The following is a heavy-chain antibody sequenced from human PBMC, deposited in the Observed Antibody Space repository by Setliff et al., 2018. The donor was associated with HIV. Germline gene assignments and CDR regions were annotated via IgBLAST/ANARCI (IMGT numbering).Heavy chain of an antibody. CDR1: GGSISSYY. J-gene: IGHJ4*02. V-gene: IGHV4-4*07. Sequence: LSLTCTVSGGSISSYYWSWIRQPAGKGLEWIGRIYTSGSTNYNPSLKSRVTVSVDTSKNQFPLKLTSVTASDTAVYYCARAAAGNTGPFDLWGQGSPVTVSS. CDR2: IYTSGST. D-gene: IGHD4-17*01. CDR3: ARAAAGNTGPFDL.